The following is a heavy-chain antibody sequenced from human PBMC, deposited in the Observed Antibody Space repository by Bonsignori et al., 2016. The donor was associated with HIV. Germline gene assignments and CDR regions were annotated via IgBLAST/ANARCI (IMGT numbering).Heavy chain of an antibody. CDR1: GGSISSYY. J-gene: IGHJ4*02. V-gene: IGHV4-59*01. D-gene: IGHD3-10*01. CDR3: AHSVRGVHHDY. Sequence: SETLSLTCTVSGGSISSYYWSWIRQPPGKGLEWIGYIYYSGSTNYNPSLKSRVTISVDTSKNQFSLKLSSVTAADTAVYYCAHSVRGVHHDYWGQGTLVTVSS. CDR2: IYYSGST.